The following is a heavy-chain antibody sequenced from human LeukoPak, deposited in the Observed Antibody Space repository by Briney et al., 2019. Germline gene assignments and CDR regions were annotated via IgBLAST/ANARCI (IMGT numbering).Heavy chain of an antibody. V-gene: IGHV1-3*01. CDR1: GYTFTSYA. CDR3: ARDLRGGYCSGGSCYSGRGYYYYGMDV. J-gene: IGHJ6*02. D-gene: IGHD2-15*01. CDR2: INAGNGNT. Sequence: ASVKVSCKDSGYTFTSYAMHWVRQAPGQRLEWMGWINAGNGNTKYSQKFQGRVTITRDTSASTAYMELSSLRSEDTAVYYCARDLRGGYCSGGSCYSGRGYYYYGMDVWGQGTTATVSS.